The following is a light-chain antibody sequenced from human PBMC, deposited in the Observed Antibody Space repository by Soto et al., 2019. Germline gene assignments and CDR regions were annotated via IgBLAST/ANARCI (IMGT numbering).Light chain of an antibody. Sequence: DIQMTQSPSSLSASVGDRVTITCRASQTISSYLNWYQQKPGKAPKLLIYDASSLQSGVPSRFSGSGSGTDFTLTIRSLQPEYFATYYCQQSYSPLWTFGQGTKVEIK. J-gene: IGKJ1*01. CDR2: DAS. V-gene: IGKV1-39*01. CDR3: QQSYSPLWT. CDR1: QTISSY.